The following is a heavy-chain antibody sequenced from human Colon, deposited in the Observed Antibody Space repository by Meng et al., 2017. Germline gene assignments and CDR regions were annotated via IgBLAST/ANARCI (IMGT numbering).Heavy chain of an antibody. V-gene: IGHV5-51*01. CDR2: IYTDDSHT. CDR3: STCAGAALSKDYFDF. CDR1: GYDFFGYW. J-gene: IGHJ4*02. D-gene: IGHD2-8*02. Sequence: KVSCKGSGYDFFGYWIARWRQLPGKGLDWMVIIYTDDSHTRYSPSFQGLVTLSAGKYINTAYLQWSSLKASDTAVYYCSTCAGAALSKDYFDFWGQGTQVTVSS.